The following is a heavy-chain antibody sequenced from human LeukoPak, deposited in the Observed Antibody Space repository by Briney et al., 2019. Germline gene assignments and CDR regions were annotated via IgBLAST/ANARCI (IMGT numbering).Heavy chain of an antibody. D-gene: IGHD2-2*01. CDR1: GYSFTSYW. Sequence: GVSLKISCKGSGYSFTSYWIDWVRQMPGKGLEWMWIIYPGDSDIRYSPSFQGQVIISADKSISTAYLQWSSLKASDTAIYYCARSCSSTSCYLTDAFDIWGQGTMVTVSS. CDR3: ARSCSSTSCYLTDAFDI. J-gene: IGHJ3*02. CDR2: IYPGDSDI. V-gene: IGHV5-51*01.